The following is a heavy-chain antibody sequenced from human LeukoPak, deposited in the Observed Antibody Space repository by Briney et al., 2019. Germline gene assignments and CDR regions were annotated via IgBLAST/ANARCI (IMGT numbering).Heavy chain of an antibody. J-gene: IGHJ5*02. CDR2: INHSGST. D-gene: IGHD3-10*01. CDR1: GGSFSGYY. Sequence: PSETLSLTCAVYGGSFSGYYWSWIRQPPGKGLEWIGEINHSGSTNYNPSLKSRVTISVDTSKNQFSLKLSSVTAADTAVYYCASTVTAASNPVVRANWFDPWGQGTLVTVSS. CDR3: ASTVTAASNPVVRANWFDP. V-gene: IGHV4-34*01.